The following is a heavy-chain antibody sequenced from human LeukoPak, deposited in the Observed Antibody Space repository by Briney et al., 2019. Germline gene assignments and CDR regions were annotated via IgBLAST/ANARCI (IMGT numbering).Heavy chain of an antibody. Sequence: GGSLRLSWAASGFTFNNHALTWVRQTPGKGLECVSAISGDGISPYYADSVRGRFTISRDNSKNTLYLQMNSLRVEDTAVYFCARDPGAFPYFFDYWGQGTLVTVSS. CDR2: ISGDGISP. D-gene: IGHD4/OR15-4a*01. CDR3: ARDPGAFPYFFDY. J-gene: IGHJ4*02. V-gene: IGHV3-23*01. CDR1: GFTFNNHA.